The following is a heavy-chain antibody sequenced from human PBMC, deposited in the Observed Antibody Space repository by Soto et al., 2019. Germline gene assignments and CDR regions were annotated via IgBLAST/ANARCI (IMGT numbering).Heavy chain of an antibody. CDR1: GYTFTSYG. V-gene: IGHV1-18*01. J-gene: IGHJ3*02. CDR2: ISAYNGNT. Sequence: ASVKVSCKASGYTFTSYGISWVRQAPGQGLEWMGWISAYNGNTNYAQKLQGRVTMTTDTSTSTAYMELRSLRSDDTAVYYCARVRWELPYGDAFDIWGQGIMVTVSS. CDR3: ARVRWELPYGDAFDI. D-gene: IGHD1-26*01.